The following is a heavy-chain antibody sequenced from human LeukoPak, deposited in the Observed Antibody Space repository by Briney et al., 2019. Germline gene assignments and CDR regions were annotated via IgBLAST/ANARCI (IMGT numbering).Heavy chain of an antibody. D-gene: IGHD3-3*01. CDR2: INPNSGGT. V-gene: IGHV1-2*02. CDR1: GYTFTGYY. Sequence: GASVKVSCKASGYTFTGYYMHWVRQAPGQGLEWMGWINPNSGGTNYAQKFQGRVTMTRDTSISTAYMELSRLRSDDTAVYYCARGGQYTIFGVVRDWFDPWGQGTLVTVSS. J-gene: IGHJ5*02. CDR3: ARGGQYTIFGVVRDWFDP.